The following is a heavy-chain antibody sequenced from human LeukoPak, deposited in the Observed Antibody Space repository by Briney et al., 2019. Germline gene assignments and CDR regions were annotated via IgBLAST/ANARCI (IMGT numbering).Heavy chain of an antibody. CDR1: GFTFSSYW. V-gene: IGHV3-7*01. CDR3: ARDLGSPPYYYDSSGYDGGLYYFDY. D-gene: IGHD3-22*01. Sequence: GGSLRLSCAASGFTFSSYWMSWVRQAPGKGLEWVANIKQDGSEKYYVDSVKGRFTISRDNAKNSLYLQMNSLRAEDTAVYYCARDLGSPPYYYDSSGYDGGLYYFDYWGQGTLVTVSS. J-gene: IGHJ4*02. CDR2: IKQDGSEK.